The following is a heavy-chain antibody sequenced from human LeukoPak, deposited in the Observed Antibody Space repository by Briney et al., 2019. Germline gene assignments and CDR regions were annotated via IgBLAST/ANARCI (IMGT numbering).Heavy chain of an antibody. CDR1: GYTFSNYG. Sequence: ASVKVSCKASGYTFSNYGISWVRQAPGQGLEWMGWISAYNGNTSYAQNLQGRVAMTTDTSTPTAYMELRSLTSDDTAVYYCARSYSSSSFYYYYYMDVWGEGTTITVSS. D-gene: IGHD6-6*01. J-gene: IGHJ6*03. CDR3: ARSYSSSSFYYYYYMDV. V-gene: IGHV1-18*01. CDR2: ISAYNGNT.